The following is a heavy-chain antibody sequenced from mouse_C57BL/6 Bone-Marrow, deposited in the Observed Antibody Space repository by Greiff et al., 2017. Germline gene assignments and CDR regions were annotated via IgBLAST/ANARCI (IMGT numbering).Heavy chain of an antibody. CDR1: GYTFTTYP. V-gene: IGHV1-47*01. Sequence: QVQLQQSGAELVKPGASVKMSCKASGYTFTTYPIEWMKQNHGKSLEWIGNFHPYNDDTKYNEKFKGKATLTVEKSSSTVYLELSRLTSDDSAVYYCARGDYDGSSSVRNFDYWGKGTTLTVSS. D-gene: IGHD1-1*01. CDR2: FHPYNDDT. CDR3: ARGDYDGSSSVRNFDY. J-gene: IGHJ2*01.